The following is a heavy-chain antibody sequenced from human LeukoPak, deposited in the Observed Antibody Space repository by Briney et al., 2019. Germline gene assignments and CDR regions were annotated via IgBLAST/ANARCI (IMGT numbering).Heavy chain of an antibody. V-gene: IGHV3-20*04. CDR2: INWNGDST. CDR3: ARTGYYGSGSYSDY. J-gene: IGHJ4*02. D-gene: IGHD3-10*01. CDR1: GFTFDDYG. Sequence: PGGSLRLSCAASGFTFDDYGMSWVRQAPGKGLEWVSGINWNGDSTGYADSVKGRFTISRDNAENSLYLQMNSLRAEDTASYYCARTGYYGSGSYSDYWGQGTLVTVSS.